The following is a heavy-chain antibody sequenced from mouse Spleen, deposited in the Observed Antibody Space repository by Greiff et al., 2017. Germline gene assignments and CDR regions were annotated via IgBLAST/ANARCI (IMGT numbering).Heavy chain of an antibody. D-gene: IGHD2-10*02. CDR2: ISSGSSTI. Sequence: EVKVVESGGGLVQPGGSRKLSCAASGFTFSSFGMHWVRQAPEKGLEWVAYISSGSSTIYYADTMKGRFTISRDNPKNTLFLQMTSLRSEDTAMYYCARSGYGNSFAYWGQGTLVTVSA. V-gene: IGHV5-17*02. CDR1: GFTFSSFG. CDR3: ARSGYGNSFAY. J-gene: IGHJ3*01.